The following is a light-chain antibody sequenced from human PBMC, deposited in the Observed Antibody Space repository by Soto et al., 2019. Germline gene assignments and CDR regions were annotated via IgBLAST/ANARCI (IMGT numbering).Light chain of an antibody. V-gene: IGKV3-15*01. J-gene: IGKJ2*01. CDR1: QSVGSN. Sequence: EIVMTQSPVTLSVSPGERATLSCRASQSVGSNLAWYQQKPGQAPRLLLDGASTRAIGIPGRFSGSGSGTEFTLTITSLQSEDFAVYYCQQHNYWPSFGQGTKLEFK. CDR2: GAS. CDR3: QQHNYWPS.